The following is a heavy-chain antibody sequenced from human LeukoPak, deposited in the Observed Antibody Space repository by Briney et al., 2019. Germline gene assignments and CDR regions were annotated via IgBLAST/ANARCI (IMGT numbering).Heavy chain of an antibody. CDR3: ARLYYYDSSGYYYFDY. Sequence: VESLKIYCKGSGYSFTSYWISWVRQMPVKGLEWMGRLDPSDPDTNYSPSFQGHVTISADKSISTAYLQWSSPDASDTAMHYCARLYYYDSSGYYYFDYWGQGTLVTVSS. CDR1: GYSFTSYW. CDR2: LDPSDPDT. V-gene: IGHV5-10-1*01. D-gene: IGHD3-22*01. J-gene: IGHJ4*02.